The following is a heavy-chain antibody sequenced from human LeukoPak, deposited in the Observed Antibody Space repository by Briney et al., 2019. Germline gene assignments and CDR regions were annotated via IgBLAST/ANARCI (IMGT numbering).Heavy chain of an antibody. CDR2: IKEDGSEK. V-gene: IGHV3-7*01. CDR1: GFTFSGYW. J-gene: IGHJ5*02. Sequence: GGSLRLSCVASGFTFSGYWMSWVRQAPGKGLEWVANIKEDGSEKYYVDSVKGRFTISRDNAKNSLYLQMSSLRAEDTAVYYCARGGSWFAPWGQGTLVTVSS. CDR3: ARGGSWFAP. D-gene: IGHD3-10*01.